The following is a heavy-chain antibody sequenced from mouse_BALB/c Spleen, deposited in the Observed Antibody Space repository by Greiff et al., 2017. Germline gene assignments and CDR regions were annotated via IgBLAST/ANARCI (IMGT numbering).Heavy chain of an antibody. CDR3: ARENYGYDEDY. CDR1: GFTFSDYY. J-gene: IGHJ2*01. Sequence: EVKLMESGGGLVKPGGSLKLSCAASGFTFSDYYMYWVRQTPEKRLEWVATISDGGSYTYYPDSVKGRFTISRDNAKNNLYLQMSSLKSEDTAMYYCARENYGYDEDYWGQGTTLTVSS. V-gene: IGHV5-4*02. D-gene: IGHD2-2*01. CDR2: ISDGGSYT.